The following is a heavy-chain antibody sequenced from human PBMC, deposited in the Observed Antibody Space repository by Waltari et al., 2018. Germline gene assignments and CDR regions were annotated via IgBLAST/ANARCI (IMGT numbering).Heavy chain of an antibody. CDR3: ARDDVIPHSGQDY. CDR1: GFTFRNYW. Sequence: EVQLVESGGGLVPPGGSLRLSCAASGFTFRNYWMRWVRQAPGKGLEWVANIQENGGTKYYVDSVKGRFTISRDNAENSLYLQMNSLRAEDTAVYYCARDDVIPHSGQDYWGQGTLVTVSS. J-gene: IGHJ4*02. D-gene: IGHD6-25*01. CDR2: IQENGGTK. V-gene: IGHV3-7*03.